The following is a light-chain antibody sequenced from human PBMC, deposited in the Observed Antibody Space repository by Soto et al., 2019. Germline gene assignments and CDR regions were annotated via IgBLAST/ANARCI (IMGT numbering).Light chain of an antibody. Sequence: EIMMTQSPATLSVSPGERATLSCRASQSVSSSLAWYQQKPGQAPRLLIYAASTRATGIPARFSGSGSGTEFTLTINSLQSEDFAVYYCQRYNNWWTFGQGTKVDIK. J-gene: IGKJ1*01. CDR2: AAS. CDR3: QRYNNWWT. V-gene: IGKV3-15*01. CDR1: QSVSSS.